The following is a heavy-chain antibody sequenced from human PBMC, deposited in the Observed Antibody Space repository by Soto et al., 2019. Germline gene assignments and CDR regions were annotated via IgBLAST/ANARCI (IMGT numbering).Heavy chain of an antibody. Sequence: QVQLVESGGGLVTPGGSLRLSCAASRFTFSDYYMNWIRQAPGKGLERISYIRSSGSYTTYADSLKGRFTISRDNAKNSLFLQINDLRAEDTAVYYCARAGTGYYLDYWGQGTLVTVSS. CDR2: IRSSGSYT. D-gene: IGHD3-9*01. J-gene: IGHJ4*02. CDR3: ARAGTGYYLDY. V-gene: IGHV3-11*05. CDR1: RFTFSDYY.